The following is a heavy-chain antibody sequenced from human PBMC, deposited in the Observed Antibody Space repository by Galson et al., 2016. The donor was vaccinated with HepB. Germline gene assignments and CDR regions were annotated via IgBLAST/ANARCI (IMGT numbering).Heavy chain of an antibody. Sequence: SCKASGGTFSNYAISWVRQAPGQGLEWMGGIIPIFGTANYAQNFQGRVTITADESTSTAYMELSSLRSEDTAVYYCASRAGDYYDSSGYYYYYNYGMDVWGQGTTVTVSS. J-gene: IGHJ6*02. CDR3: ASRAGDYYDSSGYYYYYNYGMDV. CDR2: IIPIFGTA. CDR1: GGTFSNYA. V-gene: IGHV1-69*01. D-gene: IGHD3-22*01.